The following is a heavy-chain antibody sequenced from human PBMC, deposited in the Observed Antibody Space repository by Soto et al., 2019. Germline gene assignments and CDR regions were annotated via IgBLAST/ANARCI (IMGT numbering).Heavy chain of an antibody. D-gene: IGHD5-18*01. CDR3: ARDHPHSYGVYYFDY. CDR2: IYYSGST. V-gene: IGHV4-59*01. J-gene: IGHJ4*02. Sequence: SETLSLTCTVSGGSISSYYWSWIRQPPGKGLEWIGYIYYSGSTNYNPSLKSRVTISVDTSKSQFSLKLSSVTAADTAVYYCARDHPHSYGVYYFDYWGQGTPVTVS. CDR1: GGSISSYY.